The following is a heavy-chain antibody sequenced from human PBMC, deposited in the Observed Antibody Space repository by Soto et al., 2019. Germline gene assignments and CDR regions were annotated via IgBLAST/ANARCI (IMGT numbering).Heavy chain of an antibody. CDR2: ISYDGSNK. J-gene: IGHJ4*02. CDR3: ARELRDGYNWNTAFDY. V-gene: IGHV3-30-3*01. CDR1: GFTFSSYA. Sequence: GGSLRLSCAASGFTFSSYAMHWVRQAPGKGLEWVAVISYDGSNKYYADSVKGRFTISRDNSKNALYLQMNSLRAEDTAVYYCARELRDGYNWNTAFDYWGQGTLVTVSS. D-gene: IGHD1-1*01.